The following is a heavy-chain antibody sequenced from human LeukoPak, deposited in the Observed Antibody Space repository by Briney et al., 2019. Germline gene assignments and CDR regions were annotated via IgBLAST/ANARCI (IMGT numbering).Heavy chain of an antibody. D-gene: IGHD3-10*01. V-gene: IGHV1-2*02. CDR2: INPNSGGT. CDR1: GYTFTGYY. Sequence: ASVKVSCKASGYTFTGYYMHWVRQAPGQGLEWTGWINPNSGGTNYAQKFQGRVTVTRDTSISTAYMELSRLRSDDTAVYYCARDLLWFGEYDAYDIWGQGTMVTVSS. CDR3: ARDLLWFGEYDAYDI. J-gene: IGHJ3*02.